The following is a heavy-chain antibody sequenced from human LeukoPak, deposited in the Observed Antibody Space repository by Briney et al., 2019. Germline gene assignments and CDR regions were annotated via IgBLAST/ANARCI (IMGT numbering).Heavy chain of an antibody. J-gene: IGHJ4*02. Sequence: GGSLRLSCAASGFTFSSYSMNWVRQAPGKGLEWISYISSSSSAIYYADSVKGRFTISRDNAKNSLYLQMNSLRDEDTAVYYCVRDRFYSFDYWGQGTLVTVSS. V-gene: IGHV3-48*02. CDR2: ISSSSSAI. CDR3: VRDRFYSFDY. CDR1: GFTFSSYS.